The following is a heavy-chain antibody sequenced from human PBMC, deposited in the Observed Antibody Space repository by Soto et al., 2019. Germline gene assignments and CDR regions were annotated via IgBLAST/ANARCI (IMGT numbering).Heavy chain of an antibody. V-gene: IGHV4-31*03. Sequence: SETLYLTCTVSGGSISSGGYYWSWIRQHPGKGLEWIGYIYYSGSTYYNPSLKSRVTISVDTSKNQFSLKLSSVTAADTAVYYCARDYYDSSGYYPNWFDPWAQGTLVTVSS. CDR2: IYYSGST. D-gene: IGHD3-22*01. CDR3: ARDYYDSSGYYPNWFDP. J-gene: IGHJ5*02. CDR1: GGSISSGGYY.